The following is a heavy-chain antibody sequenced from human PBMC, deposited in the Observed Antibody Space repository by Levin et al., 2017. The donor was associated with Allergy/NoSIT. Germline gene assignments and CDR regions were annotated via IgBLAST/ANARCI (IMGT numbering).Heavy chain of an antibody. V-gene: IGHV4-30-4*01. CDR1: GGSISSGGYY. D-gene: IGHD7-27*01. J-gene: IGHJ4*02. Sequence: SETLSLTCSVSGGSISSGGYYWSWLRQPPGKGLEWIGSIYYSGSTYYNPSLKSRVTIYLDTSNNEISLKLSSVTAADTALYFCSRGKDASKLGNYWGQGTLVTVSS. CDR2: IYYSGST. CDR3: SRGKDASKLGNY.